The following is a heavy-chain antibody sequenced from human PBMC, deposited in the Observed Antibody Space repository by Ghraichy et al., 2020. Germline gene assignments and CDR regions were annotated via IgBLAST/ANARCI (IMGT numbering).Heavy chain of an antibody. V-gene: IGHV1-18*04. J-gene: IGHJ6*02. CDR1: GYTLTSHA. Sequence: ASVKVSCKASGYTLTSHAFSWVRQAPGQGLEWMGWISAYNGDTNYAQKLQGRVTMTTDTSTSTAYMELRSLRSDDTAVYYCARDSPPNHGILTGLPDYYYSDMDVWGQGTTVTVSS. CDR3: ARDSPPNHGILTGLPDYYYSDMDV. D-gene: IGHD3-9*01. CDR2: ISAYNGDT.